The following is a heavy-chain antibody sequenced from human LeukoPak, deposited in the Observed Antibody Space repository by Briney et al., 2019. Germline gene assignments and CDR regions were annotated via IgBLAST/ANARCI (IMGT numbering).Heavy chain of an antibody. CDR2: INSDGSST. J-gene: IGHJ6*03. V-gene: IGHV3-74*01. Sequence: SGGSLRLSCAASGFTFSSYWMHWVRQAPGKGLVWVSRINSDGSSTSYADSVKGRFTISRDNAKNTLYLQMNSLRAEDTAVYYCARGGSYSLDYYYMDVWGKGTTVTVSS. CDR3: ARGGSYSLDYYYMDV. CDR1: GFTFSSYW. D-gene: IGHD1-26*01.